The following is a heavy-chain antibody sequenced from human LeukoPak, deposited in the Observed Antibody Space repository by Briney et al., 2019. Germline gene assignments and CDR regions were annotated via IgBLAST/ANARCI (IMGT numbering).Heavy chain of an antibody. J-gene: IGHJ4*02. CDR2: IYYSGSS. Sequence: PSETLSLTCSVSSGSITSSSYYWGWIRQPPGKGLEWIGTIYYSGSSYYNPSLESRVTISVDTSKNQFSLRLSSVTAADTAVYYCARSGRDYYGSGSYFNSYYFDYWGQGTLVTVSS. V-gene: IGHV4-39*07. D-gene: IGHD3-10*01. CDR3: ARSGRDYYGSGSYFNSYYFDY. CDR1: SGSITSSSYY.